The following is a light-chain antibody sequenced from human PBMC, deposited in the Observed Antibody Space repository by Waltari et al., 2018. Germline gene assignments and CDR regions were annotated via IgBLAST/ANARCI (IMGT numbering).Light chain of an antibody. J-gene: IGKJ1*01. CDR1: QSLLHRDGYNY. CDR3: MQALRTWT. Sequence: DIVMTQSPVSLPVTPGEPASISCRSSQSLLHRDGYNYVDWYLQKPGQSPQLLIYLGSNRASGVPDRFSGSGSGTDFTLKISRVEAKDVGVYYCMQALRTWTFGQGTKVEIK. CDR2: LGS. V-gene: IGKV2-28*01.